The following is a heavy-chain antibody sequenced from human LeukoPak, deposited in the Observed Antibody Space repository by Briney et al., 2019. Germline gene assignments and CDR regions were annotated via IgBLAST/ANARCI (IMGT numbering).Heavy chain of an antibody. Sequence: PSETLSLTCTVSGGSISSGDYYWSWIRQPPGKGLEWIGYIYYSGSTYYNPSLKSRVTISVDTSKNQFSLQLNSVTPEDTAVYYCAIGWFPFGFDYWGQGTLVTVSS. V-gene: IGHV4-30-4*01. CDR2: IYYSGST. CDR3: AIGWFPFGFDY. D-gene: IGHD6-19*01. CDR1: GGSISSGDYY. J-gene: IGHJ4*02.